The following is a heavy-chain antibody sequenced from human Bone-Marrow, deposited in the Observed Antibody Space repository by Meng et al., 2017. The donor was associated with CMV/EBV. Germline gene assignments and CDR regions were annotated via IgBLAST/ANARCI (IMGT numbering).Heavy chain of an antibody. CDR2: IYWNDDK. V-gene: IGHV2-5*01. D-gene: IGHD3-16*01. Sequence: QITLKQSGPTLMKPTHTPTLTCTFSGFSLSTSGVGVGWIRQPPGKALEWRALIYWNDDKRYSPSLRSRLTITKDTSKNQVVLTMTNMDPVDTATYYCAHRGGEIYFDFWGQGTLVTVSS. CDR3: AHRGGEIYFDF. CDR1: GFSLSTSGVG. J-gene: IGHJ4*02.